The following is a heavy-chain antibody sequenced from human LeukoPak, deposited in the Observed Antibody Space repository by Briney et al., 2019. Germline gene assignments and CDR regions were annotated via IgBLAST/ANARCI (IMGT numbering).Heavy chain of an antibody. CDR1: GFTFRTYW. J-gene: IGHJ3*02. D-gene: IGHD6-19*01. V-gene: IGHV3-7*01. CDR3: ARGYSSPWDRAFDI. CDR2: IKQDGSET. Sequence: GGSLRLSCVGSGFTFRTYWMNWVRRAPGKGLEWVANIKQDGSETYNVDSVKGRFTISRDNAKNSLYLQMNSLRVEDTAVYYCARGYSSPWDRAFDIWGQGTMVTVSS.